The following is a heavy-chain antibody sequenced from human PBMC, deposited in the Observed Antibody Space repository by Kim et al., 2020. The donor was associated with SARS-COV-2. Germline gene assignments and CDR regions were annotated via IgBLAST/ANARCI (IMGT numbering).Heavy chain of an antibody. CDR3: ARDREIAAARGYNWFDP. CDR2: IYTSGST. D-gene: IGHD6-13*01. J-gene: IGHJ5*02. CDR1: GGSISSYY. Sequence: SETLSLTCTVSGGSISSYYWSWIRQPAGKGLEWIGRIYTSGSTNYNPSLKSRVTMSVDTSKNQFSLKLSSVTAADTAVYYCARDREIAAARGYNWFDPWGQGTLVTVSS. V-gene: IGHV4-4*07.